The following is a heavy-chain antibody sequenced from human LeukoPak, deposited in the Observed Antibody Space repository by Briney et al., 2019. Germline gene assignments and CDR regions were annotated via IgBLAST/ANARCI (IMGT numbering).Heavy chain of an antibody. Sequence: GGSLRLSCAASGFTFSSYSMNWVRQAPGKGLEWVSSISSSSSYIYYADSVKGRFTISRDNSKNTLYLQMNSLRAEDTAVYYCAACTYGSGSYYIWGQGTMVTVSS. CDR2: ISSSSSYI. J-gene: IGHJ3*02. D-gene: IGHD3-10*01. CDR1: GFTFSSYS. V-gene: IGHV3-21*01. CDR3: AACTYGSGSYYI.